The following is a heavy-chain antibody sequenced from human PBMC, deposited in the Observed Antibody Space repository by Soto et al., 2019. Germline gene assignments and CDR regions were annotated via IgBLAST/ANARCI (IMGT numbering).Heavy chain of an antibody. J-gene: IGHJ6*02. CDR2: INPSGGST. CDR3: ARTLTSSGLDV. D-gene: IGHD2-2*01. Sequence: EASVKVSCKASGYTFIDYSIHWVRQAPGQGLEWMGIINPSGGSTNYAQKFQGRVTMTRDTSTSTVYMELSSLRSEDTAVYYCARTLTSSGLDVWGQGTTVTVSS. V-gene: IGHV1-46*01. CDR1: GYTFIDYS.